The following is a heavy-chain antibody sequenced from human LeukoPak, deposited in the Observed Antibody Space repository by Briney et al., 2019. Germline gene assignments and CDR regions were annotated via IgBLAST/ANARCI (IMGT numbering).Heavy chain of an antibody. CDR2: ISSSGSTI. J-gene: IGHJ5*01. CDR3: ARGPLHVVVPAATWFDP. Sequence: GGSLRLSCAASGSTFITYEMNWVCQAPGKGLEWVSYISSSGSTIYYADSVQGRFTISRDNAKNSLYLQMNSLRADDTAVYYCARGPLHVVVPAATWFDPWGQGILVTVSS. V-gene: IGHV3-48*03. D-gene: IGHD2-2*01. CDR1: GSTFITYE.